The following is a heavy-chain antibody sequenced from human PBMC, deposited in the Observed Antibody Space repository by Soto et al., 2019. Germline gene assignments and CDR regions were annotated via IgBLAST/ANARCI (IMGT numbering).Heavy chain of an antibody. CDR2: INSNGSET. Sequence: GGALRLSCAAPTVIFDTYWMTWVRQAPGKGLEWLANINSNGSETHYADSVKGRFTISRDNAKNSLYLQMNSLRDEDTAVYYCARAGGRDYYYGMDVWGQGTTVTVSS. CDR1: TVIFDTYW. D-gene: IGHD1-26*01. CDR3: ARAGGRDYYYGMDV. J-gene: IGHJ6*02. V-gene: IGHV3-7*04.